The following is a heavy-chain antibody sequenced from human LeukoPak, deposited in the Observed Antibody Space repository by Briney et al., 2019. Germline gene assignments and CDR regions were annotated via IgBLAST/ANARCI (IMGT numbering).Heavy chain of an antibody. CDR2: ISYDGSNK. J-gene: IGHJ4*02. Sequence: GGSLRLSCAASGFTFSSYGMQWVRQAPGKGLEWVAVISYDGSNKYYADSVKGRFTISRDNSKNTLYLQMNSLRVEDTALYYCAKFSPYGGNSYWGQGTLVTVSS. CDR3: AKFSPYGGNSY. CDR1: GFTFSSYG. D-gene: IGHD4-23*01. V-gene: IGHV3-30*18.